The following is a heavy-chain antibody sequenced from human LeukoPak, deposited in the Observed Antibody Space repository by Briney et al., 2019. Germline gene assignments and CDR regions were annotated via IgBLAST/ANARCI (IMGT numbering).Heavy chain of an antibody. CDR3: ARGGVSYLSQKPGFDY. D-gene: IGHD1-14*01. V-gene: IGHV3-21*01. CDR2: ISSSSSYI. J-gene: IGHJ4*02. CDR1: GFTFSSYS. Sequence: GGSLRLSCAASGFTFSSYSMNWVRQAPGKGLEWVSSISSSSSYIYYADSVKGRFTISRDNAKNSLYLQMNSLRAEDTAVHYCARGGVSYLSQKPGFDYWGQGTLVTVSS.